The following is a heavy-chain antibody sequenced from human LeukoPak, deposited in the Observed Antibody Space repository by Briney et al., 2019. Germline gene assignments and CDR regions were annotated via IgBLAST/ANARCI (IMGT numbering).Heavy chain of an antibody. CDR3: ARGVTSYGTRLTY. V-gene: IGHV1-69*06. CDR1: GDSFSTYV. CDR2: IFPMFETA. J-gene: IGHJ4*02. D-gene: IGHD3-16*01. Sequence: GASVKVSCKASGDSFSTYVISRVRQAPGQGLEWMGGIFPMFETANYAQRFQGRLTITADIATSTAYMDLSSLRSEDTAVYYCARGVTSYGTRLTYWGQGTLVTVSS.